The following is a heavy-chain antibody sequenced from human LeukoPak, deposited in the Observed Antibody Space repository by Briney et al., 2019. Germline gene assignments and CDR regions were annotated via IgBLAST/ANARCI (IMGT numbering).Heavy chain of an antibody. D-gene: IGHD3-3*01. CDR2: IGSSSSYI. CDR1: GFTFSSYS. V-gene: IGHV3-21*01. CDR3: ARDSYDFWSGYYAISVGDY. Sequence: SGGSLRLSCAASGFTFSSYSMNWVRQAPGKGLEWVSSIGSSSSYIYYADSVKGRFTISRDNAKNSLYLQMNSLRAEDTAVYYCARDSYDFWSGYYAISVGDYWGQGTLVTVSS. J-gene: IGHJ4*02.